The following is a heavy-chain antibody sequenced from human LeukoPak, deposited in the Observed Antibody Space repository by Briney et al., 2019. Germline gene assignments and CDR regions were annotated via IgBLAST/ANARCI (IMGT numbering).Heavy chain of an antibody. CDR2: IYSGGNT. Sequence: PGGSLRLSCAASGFTVSSNYMTWVRQAPGEGLEWVSVIYSGGNTYYADSVKGRFTISRDNTKNTVYLQMNSLRADDTAVYYCARDVGFIVGATPGAFDIWGQGTMVTVSS. CDR3: ARDVGFIVGATPGAFDI. D-gene: IGHD1-26*01. J-gene: IGHJ3*02. V-gene: IGHV3-66*01. CDR1: GFTVSSNY.